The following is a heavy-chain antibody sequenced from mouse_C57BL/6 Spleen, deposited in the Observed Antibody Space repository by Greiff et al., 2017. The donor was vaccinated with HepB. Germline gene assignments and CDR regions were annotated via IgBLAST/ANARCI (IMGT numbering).Heavy chain of an antibody. CDR2: IDPSDSYT. J-gene: IGHJ3*01. V-gene: IGHV1-59*01. CDR1: GYTFTSYW. CDR3: ARGDYYGSSYQAWFAY. Sequence: QVQLKESGAELVRPGTSVKLSCKASGYTFTSYWMHWVKQRPGQGLEWIGVIDPSDSYTNYNQKFKGKATLTVDTSSSTAYMQLSSLTSEDSAVYYCARGDYYGSSYQAWFAYWGQGTLVTVSA. D-gene: IGHD1-1*01.